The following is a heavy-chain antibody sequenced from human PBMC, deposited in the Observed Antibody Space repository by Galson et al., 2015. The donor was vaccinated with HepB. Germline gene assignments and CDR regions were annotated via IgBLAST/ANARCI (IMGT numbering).Heavy chain of an antibody. CDR3: ASHPRVAATLDY. V-gene: IGHV3-30*03. CDR2: ISYDGRNK. Sequence: SLRLSCAASGFTFTTYGMHWVRQAPGKGPEWVAVISYDGRNKYYADSVKGRFTISRDNSKNTLYLQMNSLRAEDTALYYCASHPRVAATLDYWGQGTLVTVSS. CDR1: GFTFTTYG. J-gene: IGHJ4*02. D-gene: IGHD2-15*01.